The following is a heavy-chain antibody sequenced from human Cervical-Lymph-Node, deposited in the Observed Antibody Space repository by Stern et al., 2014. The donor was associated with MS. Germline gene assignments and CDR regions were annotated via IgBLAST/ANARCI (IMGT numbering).Heavy chain of an antibody. Sequence: QVQLVQSGAEVRKPGSSVKVSCKASGDTFSNYAISWVRQAPGQGLEWRGDIIPIVGKGKYEQTFKGRVTITADVSKSTVEMEMSNMRTEGAAVYYGARAGGGSARYLLSGYYYSMDVWGQGTTVTVSS. D-gene: IGHD2/OR15-2a*01. V-gene: IGHV1-69*01. CDR1: GDTFSNYA. CDR2: IIPIVGKG. CDR3: ARAGGGSARYLLSGYYYSMDV. J-gene: IGHJ6*02.